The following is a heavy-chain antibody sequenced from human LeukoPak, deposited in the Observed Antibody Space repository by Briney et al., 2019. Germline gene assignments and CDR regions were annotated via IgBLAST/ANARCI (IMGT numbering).Heavy chain of an antibody. D-gene: IGHD3-22*01. J-gene: IGHJ6*03. CDR1: GYTFTSYG. Sequence: ASVKVSCKASGYTFTSYGISWVRQAPGQGLEWMGWISAYNGNTNDAQKLQGRVTMTTDTSTSTAYMELRSLRSDDTAVYYCARSSEGRYYYDSSGFSYYYYYMDVWGKGTTVTISS. V-gene: IGHV1-18*01. CDR3: ARSSEGRYYYDSSGFSYYYYYMDV. CDR2: ISAYNGNT.